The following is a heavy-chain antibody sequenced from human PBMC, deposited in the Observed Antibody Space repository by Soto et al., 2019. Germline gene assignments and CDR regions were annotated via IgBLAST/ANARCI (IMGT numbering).Heavy chain of an antibody. D-gene: IGHD6-13*01. CDR2: IYSSGST. CDR1: GGSISRYY. J-gene: IGHJ4*02. V-gene: IGHV4-59*08. Sequence: SETLSLTCTVSGGSISRYYWSWIRQPPGKGLEWIGYIYSSGSTNYNPSLKSRVTISVDTSKNQFSLKLSSVTAADTAVYYFVXLSYSSSWYLTFYYWGQGTLVTVSS. CDR3: VXLSYSSSWYLTFYY.